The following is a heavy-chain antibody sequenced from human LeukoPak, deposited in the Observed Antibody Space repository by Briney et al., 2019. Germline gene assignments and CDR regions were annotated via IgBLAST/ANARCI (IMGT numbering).Heavy chain of an antibody. CDR3: AKDGSYYDSSGYYFDY. D-gene: IGHD3-22*01. CDR1: GFTFSSYA. J-gene: IGHJ4*02. Sequence: GGSLRLSCAASGFTFSSYAMSWVRQAPGKGLEWVSAISGSGGSTYYADSVKGRFTISRDNPKNTLYLQMNSLRAEDTAVYYCAKDGSYYDSSGYYFDYWGQGALVTVSS. V-gene: IGHV3-23*01. CDR2: ISGSGGST.